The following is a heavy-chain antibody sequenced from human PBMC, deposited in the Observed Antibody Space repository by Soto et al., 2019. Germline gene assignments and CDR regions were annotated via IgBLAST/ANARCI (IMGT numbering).Heavy chain of an antibody. Sequence: GGSLRLSCAASGFTFRSYAMHWVRQAPGKGLEWVAVISYDGVTIYHADSVKGRFTISRDNSKDTLYLQMDSLRAADTAVYYSARGHTTKWYYYYFGMEVWGQATTVTVSS. CDR2: ISYDGVTI. V-gene: IGHV3-30*03. J-gene: IGHJ6*02. D-gene: IGHD2-8*01. CDR3: ARGHTTKWYYYYFGMEV. CDR1: GFTFRSYA.